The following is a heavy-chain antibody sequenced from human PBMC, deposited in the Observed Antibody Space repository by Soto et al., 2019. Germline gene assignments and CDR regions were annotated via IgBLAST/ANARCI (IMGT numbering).Heavy chain of an antibody. V-gene: IGHV1-3*01. D-gene: IGHD2-15*01. CDR1: GYSFTRFA. CDR2: INAGSGGT. Sequence: VQLVQSGAEVKKPGASVKVSCKASGYSFTRFAVHWVRQAPGQSLEWMGWINAGSGGTKFSQRFQGRVTITRDTAATSAYMKLTSLTSADTAVYYWAKERGNSLVFDYWGQGTLVTVSS. CDR3: AKERGNSLVFDY. J-gene: IGHJ4*02.